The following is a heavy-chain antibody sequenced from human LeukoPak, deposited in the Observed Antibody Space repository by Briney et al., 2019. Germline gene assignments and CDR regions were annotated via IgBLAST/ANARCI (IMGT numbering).Heavy chain of an antibody. Sequence: ASVKVSCKASGYTFTGYYMHWVRQAPGQGLEWMGGIIPIFGTANYAQKFQGRVTITADKSTSTAYMELSSLGSEDTAVYYCATDILTGYYRYWGQGTLVTVSS. J-gene: IGHJ4*02. CDR3: ATDILTGYYRY. CDR2: IIPIFGTA. V-gene: IGHV1-69*06. CDR1: GYTFTGYY. D-gene: IGHD3-9*01.